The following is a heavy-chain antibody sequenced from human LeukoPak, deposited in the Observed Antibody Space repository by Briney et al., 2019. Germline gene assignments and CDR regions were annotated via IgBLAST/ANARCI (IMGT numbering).Heavy chain of an antibody. J-gene: IGHJ4*02. CDR2: IYYTGST. CDR1: GGSISSFH. V-gene: IGHV4-59*12. Sequence: SETLSLTCTVSGGSISSFHWSWIRQPPGKGLEWIGYIYYTGSTNYNPSLKSRVTISVDTSKNQFSLKLSSVTAADTAVYYCARGRYYFDYWGQGTLVTVSS. CDR3: ARGRYYFDY.